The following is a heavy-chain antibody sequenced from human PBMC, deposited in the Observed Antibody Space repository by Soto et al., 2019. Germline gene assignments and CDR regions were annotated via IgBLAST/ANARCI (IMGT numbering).Heavy chain of an antibody. D-gene: IGHD4-4*01. V-gene: IGHV3-15*01. CDR1: GFIFRNAW. CDR3: TSEKGWRQSPLDS. CDR2: IKSKSSGGTT. Sequence: LVESGGGLVKPGGSIRLSCAASGFIFRNAWMSWVRQAPGKGLEWVGRIKSKSSGGTTDYAAPVEGRVTNTRDDSKSIVYLQMTSLTVEDTAVYFCTSEKGWRQSPLDSWGQGALVTVSS. J-gene: IGHJ5*01.